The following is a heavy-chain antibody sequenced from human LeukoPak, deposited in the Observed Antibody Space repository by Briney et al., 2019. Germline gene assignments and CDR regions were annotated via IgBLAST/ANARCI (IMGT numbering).Heavy chain of an antibody. D-gene: IGHD1-26*01. CDR3: ARVVGSLYNWFDP. V-gene: IGHV3-21*01. CDR1: GFSFSSYS. CDR2: ISSSSSYI. J-gene: IGHJ5*02. Sequence: GGSLRLSCAASGFSFSSYSMNWVRQAPGKGLEWVSSISSSSSYIYYADSVKGRFTISRDNAKSSLYLQMDSLRAEDTAVYYCARVVGSLYNWFDPWGQGTLVTVSS.